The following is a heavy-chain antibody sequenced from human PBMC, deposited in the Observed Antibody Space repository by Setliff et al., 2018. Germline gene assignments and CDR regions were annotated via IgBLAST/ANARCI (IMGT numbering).Heavy chain of an antibody. J-gene: IGHJ6*03. V-gene: IGHV4-4*07. CDR1: GGSISSYY. CDR3: ARGQWLDQPGYYYMDV. CDR2: TYIGGSA. D-gene: IGHD6-19*01. Sequence: SESMSLTCTVSGGSISSYYWSWIRQPAGKGLEWIGHTYIGGSANYNPSLKIRVTMSIDTSKNQFSLKLNSVTAADMAVSYCARGQWLDQPGYYYMDVWAKGTTVTVSS.